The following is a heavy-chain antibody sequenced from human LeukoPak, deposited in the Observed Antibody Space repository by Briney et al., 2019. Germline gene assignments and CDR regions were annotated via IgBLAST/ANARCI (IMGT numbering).Heavy chain of an antibody. V-gene: IGHV1-18*01. J-gene: IGHJ4*02. CDR3: ARDCRSCSDNMYYFDY. CDR2: ISAYDGNA. CDR1: GYTFTNYG. D-gene: IGHD2-15*01. Sequence: ASVKVFCKASGYTFTNYGISWVRQAPGQGLEWMAWISAYDGNANYAQKLQGRVTMTTDTSTRTAYMELRSLRSDDTAMYYCARDCRSCSDNMYYFDYWGQGTLVTVSS.